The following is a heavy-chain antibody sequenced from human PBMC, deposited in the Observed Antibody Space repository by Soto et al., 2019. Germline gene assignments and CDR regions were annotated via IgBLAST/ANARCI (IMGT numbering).Heavy chain of an antibody. CDR2: IYYSGST. V-gene: IGHV4-39*01. Sequence: PSETLSLTCTVSGGSISSSSYYWGWIRQPPGKGLEWIGSIYYSGSTYYNTSLKSRVNISVDTSKKQFYMKLSSVTAAETAVKYCARAFSVGAPWYYYYYYGMDVWGQGTTVTVSS. D-gene: IGHD1-26*01. CDR1: GGSISSSSYY. J-gene: IGHJ6*02. CDR3: ARAFSVGAPWYYYYYYGMDV.